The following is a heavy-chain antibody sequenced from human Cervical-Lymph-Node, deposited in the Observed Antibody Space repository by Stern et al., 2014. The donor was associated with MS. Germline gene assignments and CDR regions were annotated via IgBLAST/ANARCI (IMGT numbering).Heavy chain of an antibody. V-gene: IGHV1-69*01. Sequence: VQLVESGAEVTKPGSSVKVSCKASGGTVSKFPSSWVRQAPGPGIEWMGGVFPVFGTPTYAQEFRGRVTITADVSTSTVYMELSSLRSDDTAVYYCALSSETSDRWYSLGYDLWGQGTLVTVSS. J-gene: IGHJ5*02. CDR1: GGTVSKFP. CDR2: VFPVFGTP. CDR3: ALSSETSDRWYSLGYDL. D-gene: IGHD6-13*01.